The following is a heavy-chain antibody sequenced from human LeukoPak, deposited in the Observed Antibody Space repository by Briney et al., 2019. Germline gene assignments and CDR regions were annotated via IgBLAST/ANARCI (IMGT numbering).Heavy chain of an antibody. CDR1: GGFISSYY. CDR2: IYYRGST. V-gene: IGHV4-59*01. D-gene: IGHD6-13*01. J-gene: IGHJ4*02. Sequence: SSETLSLTCIVSGGFISSYYWSWIRQPPGKGLEWIGYIYYRGSTNYNPSLKSRVTISVDTSKNQFSLKLSSVTAAGTAVYYCARRTGPGTLDYWGQGTLVTVSS. CDR3: ARRTGPGTLDY.